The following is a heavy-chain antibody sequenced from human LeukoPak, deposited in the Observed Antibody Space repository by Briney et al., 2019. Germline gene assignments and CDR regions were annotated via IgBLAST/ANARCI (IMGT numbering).Heavy chain of an antibody. D-gene: IGHD3-16*01. V-gene: IGHV4-34*01. J-gene: IGHJ4*02. CDR1: GVSFSGYY. Sequence: PSETLSLTCAVYGVSFSGYYWSWIRQPPGKGLEWIGEINHSGSTNYNPSLKSRVTISVDTSKNQFSLKLSSVTAADTAVHYCARGTFNWGQGTLVTVSS. CDR2: INHSGST. CDR3: ARGTFN.